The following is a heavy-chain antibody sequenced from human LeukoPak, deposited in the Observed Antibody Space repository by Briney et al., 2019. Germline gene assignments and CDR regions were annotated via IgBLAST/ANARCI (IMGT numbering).Heavy chain of an antibody. J-gene: IGHJ3*02. D-gene: IGHD3-9*01. CDR3: ARALKYFDWLLESVNAFDI. CDR1: GYTFASYA. V-gene: IGHV7-4-1*02. Sequence: ASVKVSCKASGYTFASYAMNWVRQAPGQGLEWMGWINTNTGNPTYAQGFTGRFVFSLDTSVSTAYPQISSLKAEDTAVYYCARALKYFDWLLESVNAFDIWGQGTMVTVSS. CDR2: INTNTGNP.